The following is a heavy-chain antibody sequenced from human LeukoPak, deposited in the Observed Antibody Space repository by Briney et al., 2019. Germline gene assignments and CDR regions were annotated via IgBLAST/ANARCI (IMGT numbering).Heavy chain of an antibody. CDR3: ARRLEYSGSKGVFDY. Sequence: PGGSLRLSCAVSGFTVSSNYMTCVRQAPGKGLEWVSIIYSGGSTSYADSVKGRFTISRDSSKNTLYLQMNSLRAEDTALYYCARRLEYSGSKGVFDYWGQGTLVTVSS. J-gene: IGHJ4*02. V-gene: IGHV3-66*01. D-gene: IGHD1-26*01. CDR2: IYSGGST. CDR1: GFTVSSNY.